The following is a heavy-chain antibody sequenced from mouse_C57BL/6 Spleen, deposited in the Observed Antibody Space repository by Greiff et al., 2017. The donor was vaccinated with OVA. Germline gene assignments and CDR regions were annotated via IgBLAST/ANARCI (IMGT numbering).Heavy chain of an antibody. CDR1: GYTFTDYY. D-gene: IGHD2-1*01. Sequence: QVQLQQSGAELVRPGASVKLSCKASGYTFTDYYINWVKQRPGQGLEWIARIYPGSGNTYYNEKFKGKATLTAEKSSSTAYMQLSSLTSEDSAVYFCARAGDGNYAWFAYWGQGTLATVSA. CDR3: ARAGDGNYAWFAY. CDR2: IYPGSGNT. V-gene: IGHV1-76*01. J-gene: IGHJ3*01.